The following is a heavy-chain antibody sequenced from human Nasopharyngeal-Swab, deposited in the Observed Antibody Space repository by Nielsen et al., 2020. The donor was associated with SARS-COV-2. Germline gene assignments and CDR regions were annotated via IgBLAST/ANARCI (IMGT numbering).Heavy chain of an antibody. CDR1: GGSISSYY. J-gene: IGHJ5*02. V-gene: IGHV4-59*01. CDR3: AFSAHGGWFDP. D-gene: IGHD4-23*01. Sequence: SETLSLTCTVSGGSISSYYWSWIRQPPGKGLEWIGYIYYSGSTNYNPSLKSRVTISVDTSKNQFSLKLSSVTAADTAVYYCAFSAHGGWFDPWGQGTLVTVSS. CDR2: IYYSGST.